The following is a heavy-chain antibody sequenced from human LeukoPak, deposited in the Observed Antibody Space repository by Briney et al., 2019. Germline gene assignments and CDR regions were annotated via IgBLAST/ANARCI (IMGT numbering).Heavy chain of an antibody. Sequence: GGSLRLSCAASGFTFSSYAMSWVRQAPGKGLEWVSAISGSGGSTYYADSVKGRFTISRDNSKNTLYLQMNSLRAEDTAVYYCAKPGAAAGLYNWFDPWGQGTLVTVSS. CDR2: ISGSGGST. D-gene: IGHD6-13*01. J-gene: IGHJ5*02. CDR3: AKPGAAAGLYNWFDP. V-gene: IGHV3-23*01. CDR1: GFTFSSYA.